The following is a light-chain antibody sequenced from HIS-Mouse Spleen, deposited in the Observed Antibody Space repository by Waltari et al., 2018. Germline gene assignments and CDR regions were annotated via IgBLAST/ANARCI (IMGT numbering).Light chain of an antibody. Sequence: NFMLTQPHSVSESPGKTVTISCTSSSGSIASNHVQWYQQRPGSAPTTVIYEDNQRPSGVPDRFSGSIDSSSNSASLTISGLKTEDEADYYCQSYDSSNWVFGGGTKLTVL. CDR2: EDN. J-gene: IGLJ3*02. CDR3: QSYDSSNWV. V-gene: IGLV6-57*04. CDR1: SGSIASNH.